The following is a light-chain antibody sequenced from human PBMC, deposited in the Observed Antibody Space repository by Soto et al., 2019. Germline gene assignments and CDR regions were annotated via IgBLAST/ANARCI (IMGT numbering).Light chain of an antibody. J-gene: IGKJ3*01. V-gene: IGKV1-39*01. CDR2: AAS. CDR1: QSMSSY. CDR3: QQSYSTPLT. Sequence: DIQMTPSPSSLSASVGDRVTITCRASQSMSSYLNWYQQKPGKAPTLLIYAASSLQSGVPSRFSGSGSGTDFTLSISSLQPEDFATYYCQQSYSTPLTFGPGTKVDIK.